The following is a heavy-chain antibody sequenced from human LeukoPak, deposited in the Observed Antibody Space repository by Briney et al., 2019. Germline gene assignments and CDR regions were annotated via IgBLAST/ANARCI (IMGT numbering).Heavy chain of an antibody. Sequence: ASVKVSCKASGYTFTSYGISWVRLAPGQGLEWMGWISAYNGNTNYAQKLQGRVTMTTDTSTSTAYMELRSLRSDDTAVYYCARDQINFDPLLRSLEWSRSEGAFDIWGQGTMVTVSS. CDR2: ISAYNGNT. V-gene: IGHV1-18*01. CDR1: GYTFTSYG. J-gene: IGHJ3*02. CDR3: ARDQINFDPLLRSLEWSRSEGAFDI. D-gene: IGHD3-3*01.